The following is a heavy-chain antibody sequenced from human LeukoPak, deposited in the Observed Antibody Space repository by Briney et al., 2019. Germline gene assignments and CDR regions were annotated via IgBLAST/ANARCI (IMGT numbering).Heavy chain of an antibody. CDR3: ARSDGIVGEEAWFDP. Sequence: KSSETLSLTCTVSGGSISSYYWSWIRQPPGKGLEWVGYIFSSDITNYNPSLRSRVTISVDTSKNQFSLKLRSVTAADTAVYFCARSDGIVGEEAWFDPWGQGTLVTVSP. CDR2: IFSSDIT. V-gene: IGHV4-4*09. J-gene: IGHJ5*02. CDR1: GGSISSYY. D-gene: IGHD1-26*01.